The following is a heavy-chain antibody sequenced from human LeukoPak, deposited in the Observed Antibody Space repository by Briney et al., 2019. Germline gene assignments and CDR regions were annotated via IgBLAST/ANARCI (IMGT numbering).Heavy chain of an antibody. J-gene: IGHJ4*02. CDR3: TRDTMGGFAGSGFDS. CDR1: GFTFSDYY. Sequence: GGSLRLSCAASGFTFSDYYMSWIRQAPGKGLEWVSYISSSGSTIYYADSVKGRFTISRDNAKNSLYLQMNSLRAEDTAMYYYTRDTMGGFAGSGFDSWGQGTLVTVSS. CDR2: ISSSGSTI. D-gene: IGHD3-16*01. V-gene: IGHV3-11*01.